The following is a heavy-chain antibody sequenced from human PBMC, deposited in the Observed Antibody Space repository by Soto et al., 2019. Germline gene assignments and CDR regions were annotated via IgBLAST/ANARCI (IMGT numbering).Heavy chain of an antibody. V-gene: IGHV1-8*01. CDR3: ARGGSAAGSGWFDP. CDR2: MNPNSGNT. D-gene: IGHD6-13*01. J-gene: IGHJ5*02. CDR1: GYTFTSYD. Sequence: QVQLVQSGAEVKKSGASVKVSCKASGYTFTSYDINWVRQATGPGLEWMGWMNPNSGNTGYAQKFQGRVTMTRNTSLSAAYMELSSLRYEDTAVYYCARGGSAAGSGWFDPWGQGTLVTGSS.